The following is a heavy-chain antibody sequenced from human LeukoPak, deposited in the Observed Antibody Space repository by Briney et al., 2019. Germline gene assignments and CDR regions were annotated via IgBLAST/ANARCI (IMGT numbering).Heavy chain of an antibody. CDR3: AIGYSGYDFDY. CDR2: INPNSGGT. Sequence: EASVKVSCKASGYTFTSYYMHWVRQAPGQGLGWMGWINPNSGGTNYAQKFQGRVTMTRDTSISTAYMELSRLRSDDTAVYYCAIGYSGYDFDYWGQGTLVTVSS. CDR1: GYTFTSYY. V-gene: IGHV1-2*02. J-gene: IGHJ4*02. D-gene: IGHD5-12*01.